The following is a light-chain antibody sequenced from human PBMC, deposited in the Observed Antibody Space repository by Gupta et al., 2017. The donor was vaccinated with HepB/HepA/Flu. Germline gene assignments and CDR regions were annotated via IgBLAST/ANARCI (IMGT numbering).Light chain of an antibody. CDR1: SSNIGNTA. V-gene: IGLV1-36*01. CDR3: AAWDDSRNGVV. J-gene: IGLJ2*01. Sequence: QSVLTQPPSVSEAPRQRVTISCSGSSSNIGNTAVNWYQQPPGKAPKLLIYYDDLLPSRGSYRFSGSKSGNSASLAISGLQSEDEADYYCAAWDDSRNGVVFGGGTRLTVL. CDR2: YDD.